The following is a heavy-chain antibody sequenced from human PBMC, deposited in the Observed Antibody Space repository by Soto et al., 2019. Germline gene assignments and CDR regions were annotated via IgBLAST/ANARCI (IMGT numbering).Heavy chain of an antibody. V-gene: IGHV1-3*01. J-gene: IGHJ4*02. CDR2: INAGNGNT. Sequence: QVQLVQSGAEVKKPGASVKVSCKASGYTFTSYAMHWVRQAPGQRLEWMGWINAGNGNTKYSQKFQGRVTITRDTSASTAYMELSSLRSEDTAVYYCARVSRYYYYIDYWGQGTLVTVSS. CDR1: GYTFTSYA. CDR3: ARVSRYYYYIDY. D-gene: IGHD3-22*01.